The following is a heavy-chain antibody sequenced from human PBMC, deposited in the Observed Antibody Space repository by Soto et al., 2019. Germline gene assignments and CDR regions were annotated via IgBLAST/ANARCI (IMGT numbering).Heavy chain of an antibody. CDR1: GFTFSSYA. CDR2: ISGSGGST. J-gene: IGHJ6*02. Sequence: PGGSLRLSCAASGFTFSSYAMSWVRQAPGKGLEWVSAISGSGGSTYYADSVKGRFTISRDNSKNTLYLQMNSLRAEDAAVYYCAKDSLFSYYGMDVWGQGTTVTVSS. V-gene: IGHV3-23*01. CDR3: AKDSLFSYYGMDV.